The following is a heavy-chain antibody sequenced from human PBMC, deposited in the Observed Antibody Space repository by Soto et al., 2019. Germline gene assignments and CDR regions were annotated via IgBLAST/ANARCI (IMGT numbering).Heavy chain of an antibody. D-gene: IGHD3-3*01. J-gene: IGHJ3*02. CDR2: ISAYNGNT. CDR1: GYTFTSYG. V-gene: IGHV1-18*01. CDR3: ARLRTVLRFLEGSDAFDI. Sequence: ASVKVSCKASGYTFTSYGISWVRQAPGQGLEWMGWISAYNGNTNYAQKLQGRVTMTTDTSTSTAYMELRSLRSDDTAVYYCARLRTVLRFLEGSDAFDIWGQGTMVTVSS.